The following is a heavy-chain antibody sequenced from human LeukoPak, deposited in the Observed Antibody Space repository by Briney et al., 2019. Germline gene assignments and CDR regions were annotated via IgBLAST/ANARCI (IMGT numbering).Heavy chain of an antibody. Sequence: GASVKVSCKASGYTFTSYGISWVRQAPGQGLEWMGWISAYNGNTNYAQKLQGRVTMTTDTSTSTAYMELRSLRSDDTAVYYCARDQGYYDSSGYLTYWFDPWGQGTLVTVSS. D-gene: IGHD3-22*01. V-gene: IGHV1-18*04. J-gene: IGHJ5*02. CDR1: GYTFTSYG. CDR3: ARDQGYYDSSGYLTYWFDP. CDR2: ISAYNGNT.